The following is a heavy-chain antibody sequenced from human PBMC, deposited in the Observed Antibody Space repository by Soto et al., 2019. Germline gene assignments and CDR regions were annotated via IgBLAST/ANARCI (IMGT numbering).Heavy chain of an antibody. D-gene: IGHD2-21*02. CDR1: GGSFSGYY. V-gene: IGHV4-34*01. CDR2: INHSGST. CDR3: ARVNVTLDL. J-gene: IGHJ4*02. Sequence: SETLSLTCAVYGGSFSGYYWTWIRQPPGTGLEWIGEINHSGSTNYNPSLKSRVTISVDTSKNQFSLKLTSVTAADTAVYYCARVNVTLDLWGLGTLVTVSS.